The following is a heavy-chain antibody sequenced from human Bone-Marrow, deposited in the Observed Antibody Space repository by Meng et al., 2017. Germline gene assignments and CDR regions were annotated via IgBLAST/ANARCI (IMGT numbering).Heavy chain of an antibody. V-gene: IGHV1-18*01. J-gene: IGHJ6*02. D-gene: IGHD1-26*01. Sequence: ASVKVSCKASGYTFTSYGISWVRQAPGQGLEWMGWISAYNGNTNYAQKLQGRVTMTTDTSTSTAYMELRSLRSDDTAVYYCARGGSYFYYYYYGMDVWGQGTTVTVSS. CDR2: ISAYNGNT. CDR1: GYTFTSYG. CDR3: ARGGSYFYYYYYGMDV.